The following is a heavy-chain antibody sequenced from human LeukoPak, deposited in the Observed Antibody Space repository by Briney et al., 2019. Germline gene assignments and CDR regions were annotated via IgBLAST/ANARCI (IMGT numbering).Heavy chain of an antibody. V-gene: IGHV5-10-1*01. CDR1: GYSFTSYW. Sequence: GESLKISCKGSGYSFTSYWISWVRQMPGKGLEWMGRIDPSDSYTNYSPSFQGHVTISADKSISTAYLQWSSLKASDTAMYCCARHVNIVGATRAPDYWGQGTLVTVSS. CDR2: IDPSDSYT. CDR3: ARHVNIVGATRAPDY. J-gene: IGHJ4*02. D-gene: IGHD1-26*01.